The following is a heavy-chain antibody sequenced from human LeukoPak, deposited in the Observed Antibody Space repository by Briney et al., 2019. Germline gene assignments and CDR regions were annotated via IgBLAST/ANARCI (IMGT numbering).Heavy chain of an antibody. D-gene: IGHD6-19*01. V-gene: IGHV1-2*02. J-gene: IGHJ3*02. CDR1: GYTFTGYY. CDR2: INPNSGGT. Sequence: GASVTVSCTASGYTFTGYYMHWVRQAPGEGLEWMGWINPNSGGTKYAQKFQGRVTITRETSINTPYMKVRRLTSDDTAVYYCARERGTLAVAGDAVDIWGQGTMVTVSS. CDR3: ARERGTLAVAGDAVDI.